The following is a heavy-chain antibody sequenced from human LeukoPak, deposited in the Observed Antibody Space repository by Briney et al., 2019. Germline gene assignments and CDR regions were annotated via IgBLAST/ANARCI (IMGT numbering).Heavy chain of an antibody. J-gene: IGHJ4*02. D-gene: IGHD1-26*01. CDR1: GGSISSSSYY. Sequence: SETLSLTCTVSGGSISSSSYYWGWIRQPPGKGLEWIGSIYYSGSTYYNPSLKSRVTMSVDTSKNQFSLKLSSVTAADTAVYYCASYSGSYAYYGYWGQGTLVTVSS. CDR2: IYYSGST. CDR3: ASYSGSYAYYGY. V-gene: IGHV4-39*07.